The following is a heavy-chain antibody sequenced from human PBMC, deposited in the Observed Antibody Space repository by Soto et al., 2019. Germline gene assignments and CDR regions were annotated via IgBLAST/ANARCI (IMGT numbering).Heavy chain of an antibody. Sequence: ASVKVSCKASGYTFTSYYMHWVRQAPGQGLEWMGIINPSGGSTSYAQKFQGRVTMTRDTSTSTVYMELSSLRSEDTAVYYCARGSYYDFWSGSYGMDVWGQGTTVTVSS. V-gene: IGHV1-46*01. CDR3: ARGSYYDFWSGSYGMDV. J-gene: IGHJ6*02. D-gene: IGHD3-3*01. CDR2: INPSGGST. CDR1: GYTFTSYY.